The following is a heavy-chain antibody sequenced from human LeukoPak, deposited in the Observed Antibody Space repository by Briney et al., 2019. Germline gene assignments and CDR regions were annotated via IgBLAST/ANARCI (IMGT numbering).Heavy chain of an antibody. CDR3: ASTLPYWYFDL. Sequence: SVKVSCKASGGTFSSYAISWVRQAPGQGLEWMGRIIPILGIANYAQKFQGRVTITADKSTSTAYMELSSLRSEDTAVYYCASTLPYWYFDLWGRGTLVTVSS. CDR1: GGTFSSYA. J-gene: IGHJ2*01. D-gene: IGHD2-15*01. V-gene: IGHV1-69*04. CDR2: IIPILGIA.